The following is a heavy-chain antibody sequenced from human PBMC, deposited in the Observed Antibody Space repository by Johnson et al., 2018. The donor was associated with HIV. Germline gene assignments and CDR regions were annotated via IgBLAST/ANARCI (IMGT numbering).Heavy chain of an antibody. V-gene: IGHV3-30*02. CDR2: IRYDGSNK. CDR3: TRGIPNLPITGTRGFDI. D-gene: IGHD1-20*01. Sequence: QVQLVESGGGVVQPGGSLRLSCAASGFTFSSYGMHWVRQAPGKGLEWVAFIRYDGSNKYYADSVKGRFTISRDNSKNTLYLQMNSLRDEDMAVYYCTRGIPNLPITGTRGFDIWGQGTMVTVSS. J-gene: IGHJ3*02. CDR1: GFTFSSYG.